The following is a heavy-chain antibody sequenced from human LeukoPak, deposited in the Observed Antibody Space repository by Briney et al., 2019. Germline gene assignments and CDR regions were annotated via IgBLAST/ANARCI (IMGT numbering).Heavy chain of an antibody. V-gene: IGHV4-30-4*01. CDR1: GGSISSGDYY. Sequence: SQTLSLTCTVSGGSISSGDYYWSWIRQPPGKGLEWIGYIYYSGSTYYNPSLKSRVTISVDTSKNQFSLKLSSVTAADTAVYYCARGSYGDSYYFDYWGQGTLVTVSS. CDR3: ARGSYGDSYYFDY. D-gene: IGHD3-10*01. CDR2: IYYSGST. J-gene: IGHJ4*02.